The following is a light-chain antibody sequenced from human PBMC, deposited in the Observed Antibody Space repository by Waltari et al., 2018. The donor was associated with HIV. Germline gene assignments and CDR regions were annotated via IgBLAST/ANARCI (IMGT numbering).Light chain of an antibody. CDR2: GVN. Sequence: QSALTQPASVSGAPGQSITIHCTRDNTYIGLYKLVSWYRQHPDKAPQLVIYGVNTRPSGVSDRFSGSKSGNTASLTISSLQAEDEADYYCSSYTNSDILLFGGGTKLTVL. CDR3: SSYTNSDILL. J-gene: IGLJ2*01. V-gene: IGLV2-14*01. CDR1: NTYIGLYKL.